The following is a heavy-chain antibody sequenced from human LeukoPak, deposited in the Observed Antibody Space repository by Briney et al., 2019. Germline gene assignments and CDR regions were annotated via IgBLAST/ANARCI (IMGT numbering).Heavy chain of an antibody. Sequence: GGSLRLSCAASGFIFSSYAMNWVRQAPGKGLEWVSGITGSGGSTCYADSVKGRFTISRDNSKNTLYLQMNSLRAEDTAVYYCAKEKSDYEYFFDYWGQGTLVTVSS. J-gene: IGHJ4*02. D-gene: IGHD5-12*01. CDR3: AKEKSDYEYFFDY. CDR2: ITGSGGST. CDR1: GFIFSSYA. V-gene: IGHV3-23*01.